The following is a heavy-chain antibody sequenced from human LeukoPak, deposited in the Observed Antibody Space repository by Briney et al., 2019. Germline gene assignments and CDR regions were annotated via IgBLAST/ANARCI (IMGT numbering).Heavy chain of an antibody. J-gene: IGHJ4*02. CDR1: GYTFTGYY. D-gene: IGHD3-10*01. CDR3: ARDLGTYYCDFDY. V-gene: IGHV1-2*02. CDR2: INPNSGGT. Sequence: ALVKVSCKASGYTFTGYYMHWVRQAPGQGLEWMGWINPNSGGTNYAQKFQGRVTMTRDTSISTAYMELSRLRSDDTAVYYCARDLGTYYCDFDYWGQGTLVTVSS.